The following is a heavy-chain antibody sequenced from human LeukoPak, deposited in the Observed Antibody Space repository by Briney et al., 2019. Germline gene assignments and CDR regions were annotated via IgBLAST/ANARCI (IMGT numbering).Heavy chain of an antibody. CDR2: IYYSGST. Sequence: PSETLSLTCTVSGGSISSGDYYWSWIRQPPGKGLEWIGYIYYSGSTYYSPSLKSRVTISVDTSKNQFSLKLSSVTAADTAVYYCASTELLWFGESYNWFDPWGQGTLVTVSS. J-gene: IGHJ5*02. D-gene: IGHD3-10*01. CDR1: GGSISSGDYY. V-gene: IGHV4-30-4*01. CDR3: ASTELLWFGESYNWFDP.